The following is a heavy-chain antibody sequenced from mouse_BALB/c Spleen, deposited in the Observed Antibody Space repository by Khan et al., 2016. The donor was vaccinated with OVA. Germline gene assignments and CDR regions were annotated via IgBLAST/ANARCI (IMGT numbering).Heavy chain of an antibody. Sequence: QVQLQQPGAELVRPGASVKLSCKASGYTFTSYWMHWVKQRPGQGLEWIGMIDPSDSETHYNQMFKDKATLTADKSSSTAYMQLSSLTSEDSAVYDCARGAGNPLYWYFEVWGAGTTVTVTS. D-gene: IGHD3-3*01. CDR1: GYTFTSYW. CDR3: ARGAGNPLYWYFEV. V-gene: IGHV1-52*01. CDR2: IDPSDSET. J-gene: IGHJ1*01.